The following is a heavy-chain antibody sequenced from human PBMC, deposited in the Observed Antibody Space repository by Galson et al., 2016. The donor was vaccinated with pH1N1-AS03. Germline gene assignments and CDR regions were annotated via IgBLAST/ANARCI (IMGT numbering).Heavy chain of an antibody. J-gene: IGHJ4*02. Sequence: SLRLSCAASGFTVSNTYLAWVRQAPGKGLEWISYIRSSGNTIYYANSVKGRFTISRDNAKNSVYLQMNSLRAEDTAVYYSARDAPEAPVGASFDYWGQGNLVIVSS. V-gene: IGHV3-11*04. CDR1: GFTVSNTY. CDR3: ARDAPEAPVGASFDY. CDR2: IRSSGNTI. D-gene: IGHD1-26*01.